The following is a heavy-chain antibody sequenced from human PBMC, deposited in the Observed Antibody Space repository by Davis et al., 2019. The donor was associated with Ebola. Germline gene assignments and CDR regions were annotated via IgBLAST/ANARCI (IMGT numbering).Heavy chain of an antibody. J-gene: IGHJ6*02. CDR1: GGSFSGYY. V-gene: IGHV4-34*01. CDR3: ASLPRRSYGMDV. Sequence: MPSETLSLTCAVYGGSFSGYYWSWIRQPPGKGLEWIGEINHSGSTNYNPSLKSRVTISVDTSKNQLSLKLSSVTAADTAVYYCASLPRRSYGMDVWSQGTTVTVSS. CDR2: INHSGST.